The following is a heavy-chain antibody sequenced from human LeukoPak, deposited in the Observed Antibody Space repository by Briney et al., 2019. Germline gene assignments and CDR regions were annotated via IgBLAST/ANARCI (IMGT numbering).Heavy chain of an antibody. J-gene: IGHJ4*02. V-gene: IGHV1-18*01. CDR2: ISAYNGNT. CDR1: GYTFTSYG. CDR3: AREDIVAMTNDS. D-gene: IGHD5-12*01. Sequence: ASVKVSCKASGYTFTSYGISWERQPPGQGLEWMGWISAYNGNTNYAQKLQGRVTMTTDTSTSTASMELRSLRSDATAVYYCAREDIVAMTNDSWGQGTLVTVSS.